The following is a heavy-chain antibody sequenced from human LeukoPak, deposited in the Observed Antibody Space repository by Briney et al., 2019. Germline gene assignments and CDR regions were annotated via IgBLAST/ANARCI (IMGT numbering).Heavy chain of an antibody. CDR2: IIPIFGAA. J-gene: IGHJ4*02. D-gene: IGHD3-22*01. V-gene: IGHV1-69*13. Sequence: SVKVSCKASGGTFSSYAINWVRQAPGQGLEWMGGIIPIFGAANYAQKFQGRVTITADESTSTAYMELSSLRSEDTAVYYCARDRESVWYDSSGYYGYWGQGTLVTVSS. CDR3: ARDRESVWYDSSGYYGY. CDR1: GGTFSSYA.